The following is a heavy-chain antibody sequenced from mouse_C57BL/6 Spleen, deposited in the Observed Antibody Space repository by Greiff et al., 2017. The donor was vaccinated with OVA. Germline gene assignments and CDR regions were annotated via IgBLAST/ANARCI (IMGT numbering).Heavy chain of an antibody. Sequence: VQLQQPGAELVMPGASVKLSCKASGYTFTSYWMHWVKQRPGQGLEWIGEIDPSDSYTNYNQKFKGKSTLTVDKSSSTAYMQLSSLTSEDSAVYYCARKRATVYFDYWGQGTTLTVSS. CDR2: IDPSDSYT. CDR3: ARKRATVYFDY. D-gene: IGHD1-1*01. CDR1: GYTFTSYW. J-gene: IGHJ2*01. V-gene: IGHV1-69*01.